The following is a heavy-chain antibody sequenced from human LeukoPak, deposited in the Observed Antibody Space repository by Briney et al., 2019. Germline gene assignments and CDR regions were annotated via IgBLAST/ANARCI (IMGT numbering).Heavy chain of an antibody. CDR3: AGPTYYYDSSGYYFDY. D-gene: IGHD3-22*01. CDR1: GGSISSSSYY. J-gene: IGHJ4*02. Sequence: SETLSLTCTVSGGSISSSSYYWGWIRQPPGKGQEWIGSIYYSGSTYYNPSLKSRVTISVDTSKNQFSLKLSSVTAADTAVYYCAGPTYYYDSSGYYFDYWGQGTLVTVSS. CDR2: IYYSGST. V-gene: IGHV4-39*01.